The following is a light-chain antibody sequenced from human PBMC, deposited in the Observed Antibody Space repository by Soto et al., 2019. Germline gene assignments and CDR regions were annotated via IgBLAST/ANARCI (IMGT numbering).Light chain of an antibody. Sequence: QSALTQPPSASGSPGQSVTISCTGTSSDVGGYNYVSWYQQHPGKAPRLMIYEVNKRPSGVPYRFSGSKSGNTASLTVSGLQADDEAVYYCSSYASNNLLVFGGGTKVTVL. CDR1: SSDVGGYNY. CDR2: EVN. J-gene: IGLJ2*01. CDR3: SSYASNNLLV. V-gene: IGLV2-8*01.